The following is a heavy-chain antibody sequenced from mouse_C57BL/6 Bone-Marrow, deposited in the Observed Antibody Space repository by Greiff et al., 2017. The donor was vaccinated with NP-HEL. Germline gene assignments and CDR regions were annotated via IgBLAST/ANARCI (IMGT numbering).Heavy chain of an antibody. CDR2: IRNKANGYTT. Sequence: EVKLMESGGGLVQPGGSLSLSCAASGFTFTDYYMSWVRQPPGKALEWLGFIRNKANGYTTEYSASVKGRFTISRDNSQSILYLQMNALRAEDSATYYCARDLTGRRLAYWGQGTLVTVSA. CDR1: GFTFTDYY. J-gene: IGHJ3*01. CDR3: ARDLTGRRLAY. V-gene: IGHV7-3*01. D-gene: IGHD4-1*01.